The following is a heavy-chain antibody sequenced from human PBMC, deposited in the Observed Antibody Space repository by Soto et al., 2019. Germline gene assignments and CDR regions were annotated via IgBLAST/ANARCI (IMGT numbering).Heavy chain of an antibody. J-gene: IGHJ6*02. CDR3: ARANTIRPYYYNMDV. V-gene: IGHV1-2*04. D-gene: IGHD3-3*01. Sequence: ASVKVSCKASGFTFTGYYIHWVRQAPGQGLEWLGWINPNSGGTSYAQKFQAWITMTRDTSINTAYMELSRLRSDGTAVYYCARANTIRPYYYNMDVWGQGTTVTV. CDR1: GFTFTGYY. CDR2: INPNSGGT.